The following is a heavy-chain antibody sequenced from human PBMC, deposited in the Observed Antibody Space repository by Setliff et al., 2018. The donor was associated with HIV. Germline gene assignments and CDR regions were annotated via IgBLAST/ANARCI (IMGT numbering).Heavy chain of an antibody. V-gene: IGHV1-69*05. J-gene: IGHJ4*02. Sequence: GASVKVSCKASGYNFTDYDINWVRQAPGQGLEWMGGIVPLFGTTNYAQNFQGRLTITTDQIMTTAYMELTSLRSEDTAVYYCASGSGYCTKGDCYIGVHRTPDKYYFDSWGQGTLVTVSS. CDR2: IVPLFGTT. D-gene: IGHD2-8*01. CDR3: ASGSGYCTKGDCYIGVHRTPDKYYFDS. CDR1: GYNFTDYD.